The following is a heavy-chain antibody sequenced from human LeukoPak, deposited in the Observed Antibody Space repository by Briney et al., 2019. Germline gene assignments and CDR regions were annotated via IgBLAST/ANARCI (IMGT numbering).Heavy chain of an antibody. CDR3: AREPGGRILRYYYYYMDV. Sequence: GASVKVSCKASGYTFTSYYMHWVRQAPGQGLEWMGIINPSGGSTSYAQKFQGRVTMTRDMSTSTVYMELSSLRSEDTAVYYCAREPGGRILRYYYYYMDVWGKGTTVTISS. D-gene: IGHD2-15*01. J-gene: IGHJ6*03. CDR2: INPSGGST. CDR1: GYTFTSYY. V-gene: IGHV1-46*01.